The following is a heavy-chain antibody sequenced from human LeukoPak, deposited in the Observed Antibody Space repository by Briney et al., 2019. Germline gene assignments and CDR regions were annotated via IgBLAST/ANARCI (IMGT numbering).Heavy chain of an antibody. D-gene: IGHD3-10*01. V-gene: IGHV4-38-2*02. CDR3: ARGGYYGSGNDFRFDP. CDR2: MYHSGST. J-gene: IGHJ5*02. CDR1: GYSISSGYY. Sequence: PSETLSLTCSVSGYSISSGYYWGWIRQPPGKGLEWIASMYHSGSTYYNPSLKSRVTISVDTSKNQFSLKLSSVTPADTAVYYCARGGYYGSGNDFRFDPWGQGTLVTVSS.